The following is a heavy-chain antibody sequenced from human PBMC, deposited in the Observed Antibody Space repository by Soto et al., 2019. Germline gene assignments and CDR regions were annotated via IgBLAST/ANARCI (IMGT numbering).Heavy chain of an antibody. J-gene: IGHJ6*02. Sequence: GGSLRLSCAASGFTFRDHAMHWVRQAPGKGREWLAIIWNDGSNKFYAGSVQGRFTISRDNSKNTVYLQMNTLSAEDTAVYYCAGALFPDVDIYAMDVWGQGTTVTVSS. CDR1: GFTFRDHA. CDR3: AGALFPDVDIYAMDV. D-gene: IGHD5-12*01. V-gene: IGHV3-33*01. CDR2: IWNDGSNK.